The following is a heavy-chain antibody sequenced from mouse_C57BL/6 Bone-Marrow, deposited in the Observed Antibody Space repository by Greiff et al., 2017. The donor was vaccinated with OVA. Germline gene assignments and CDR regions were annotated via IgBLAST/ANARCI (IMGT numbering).Heavy chain of an antibody. J-gene: IGHJ2*01. CDR1: GYAFTNYL. CDR2: INPGSGGT. V-gene: IGHV1-54*01. Sequence: VQLQQSGAELVRPGTSVKVSCKASGYAFTNYLIEWVKQRPGQGLEWIGVINPGSGGTNYNEKFKGKATLTADKSSSTAYMQLSSLTSEDSAVYFCARGALFSYWGQGTTLTVSS. CDR3: ARGALFSY.